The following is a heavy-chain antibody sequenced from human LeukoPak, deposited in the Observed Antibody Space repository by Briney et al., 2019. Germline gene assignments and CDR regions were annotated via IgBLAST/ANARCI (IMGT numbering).Heavy chain of an antibody. Sequence: GGSLRLSCAASGFTFSSYAMSWVRQAPGKGLEWVSAISGSGGSTYYADSVKGRFTISRDNSKNTLYLQMNSLRAEDTAVYYCAKDASYYDFWSGYSRVYYYYYYMDVWGKGTTVAVSS. J-gene: IGHJ6*03. V-gene: IGHV3-23*01. D-gene: IGHD3-3*01. CDR2: ISGSGGST. CDR3: AKDASYYDFWSGYSRVYYYYYYMDV. CDR1: GFTFSSYA.